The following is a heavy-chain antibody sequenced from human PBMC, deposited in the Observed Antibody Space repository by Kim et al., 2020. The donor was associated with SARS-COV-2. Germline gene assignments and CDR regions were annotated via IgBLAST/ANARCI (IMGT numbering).Heavy chain of an antibody. J-gene: IGHJ4*02. CDR3: ASGPLIDGYNYLGY. CDR1: GGSFSGYY. V-gene: IGHV4-34*01. D-gene: IGHD5-12*01. CDR2: INHSGST. Sequence: SETLSLTCAVYGGSFSGYYWSWIRQPPGKGLEWIGEINHSGSTNYNPSLKSRVTISVDTSKNQFSLKLSSVTAADTAVYYCASGPLIDGYNYLGYWGQGTLVTVSS.